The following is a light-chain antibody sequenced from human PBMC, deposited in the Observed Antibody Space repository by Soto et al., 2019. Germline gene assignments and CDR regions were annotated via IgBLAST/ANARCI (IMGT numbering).Light chain of an antibody. Sequence: AIQMPQSPSSLSASVGERVTITCRASQGIRRDLGWYQQKPGKAPKLLIYAASSLQSGVPSRFSGSGSGTDFTLTISSLQPDEFATYYCKHYNSYSEAFGHGTKVDIK. V-gene: IGKV1-6*01. CDR1: QGIRRD. J-gene: IGKJ1*01. CDR2: AAS. CDR3: KHYNSYSEA.